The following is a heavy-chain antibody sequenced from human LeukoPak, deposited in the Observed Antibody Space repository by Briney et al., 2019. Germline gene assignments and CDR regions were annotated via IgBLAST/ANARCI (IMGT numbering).Heavy chain of an antibody. CDR1: GYTFTSYG. CDR3: ATGGAAAMEQWPNNYYYYYMDV. J-gene: IGHJ6*03. CDR2: FDPEDGET. V-gene: IGHV1-24*01. Sequence: ASVKVSCKASGYTFTSYGISWARQAPGKGLEWMGGFDPEDGETIYAQKFQGRVTMTEDTSTDTAYMELSSLRSEDTAVYYCATGGAAAMEQWPNNYYYYYMDVWGKGTTVTVSS. D-gene: IGHD6-19*01.